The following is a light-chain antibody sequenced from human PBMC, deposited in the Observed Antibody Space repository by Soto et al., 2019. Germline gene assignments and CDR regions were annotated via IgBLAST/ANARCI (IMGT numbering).Light chain of an antibody. V-gene: IGLV1-40*01. CDR1: SSNIGAGYD. Sequence: QAVVTQPPSVSGAPGQRVTISCTGSSSNIGAGYDVHWYQQLPGTAPKLLIYDNNNRPSGVPDRFSGSKSGTSASLAITGLQAEDEADYYCQSYGSSLSGVVFGGGTKLTVL. CDR2: DNN. J-gene: IGLJ2*01. CDR3: QSYGSSLSGVV.